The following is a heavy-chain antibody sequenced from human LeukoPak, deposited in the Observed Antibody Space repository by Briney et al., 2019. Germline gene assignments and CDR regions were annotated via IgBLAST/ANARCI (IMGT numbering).Heavy chain of an antibody. Sequence: GGSLRLSCAASGFTFDDYAMHWVRQAPGKGLEWVSGISWNSGSIGYADSVKGRFTISRDNAKNSLYLQMNSLRAEDTALYYRAKDRIADGTFDYWGQGTLVTVSS. J-gene: IGHJ4*02. V-gene: IGHV3-9*01. CDR2: ISWNSGSI. CDR1: GFTFDDYA. CDR3: AKDRIADGTFDY. D-gene: IGHD1-26*01.